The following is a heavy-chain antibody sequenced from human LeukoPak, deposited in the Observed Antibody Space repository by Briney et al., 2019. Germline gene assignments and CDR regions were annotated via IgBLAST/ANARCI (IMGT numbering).Heavy chain of an antibody. CDR3: TIDLMTGFSSGWHFAY. V-gene: IGHV3-23*01. CDR2: SSGDEDSI. J-gene: IGHJ4*02. CDR1: GLTFKNFA. Sequence: GGSLRLSCAASGLTFKNFAMSWVRQAPGKGLEWLAVSSGDEDSIHYADSVRGHFVISTDNSENTSYLHTNSLRAEDTAVYYCTIDLMTGFSSGWHFAYRGQGTLVTVSS. D-gene: IGHD6-19*01.